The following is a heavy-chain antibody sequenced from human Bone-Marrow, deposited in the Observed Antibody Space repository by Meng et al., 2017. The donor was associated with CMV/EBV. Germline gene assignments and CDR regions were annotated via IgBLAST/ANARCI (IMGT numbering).Heavy chain of an antibody. CDR3: ARRVDYYGSGSYYNLLIGAFDI. CDR2: IIPIFGTA. CDR1: GGTFSSYA. J-gene: IGHJ3*02. D-gene: IGHD3-10*01. Sequence: SVKVSCKASGGTFSSYAISWVRQAPGQGLEWMGGIIPIFGTANYAQKYQGRVTITKDDSTSTAYMELSSLKSEDTAVYYCARRVDYYGSGSYYNLLIGAFDIWGQGTMVTVSS. V-gene: IGHV1-69*05.